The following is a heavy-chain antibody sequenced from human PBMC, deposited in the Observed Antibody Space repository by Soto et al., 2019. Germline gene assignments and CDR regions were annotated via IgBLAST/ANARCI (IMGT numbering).Heavy chain of an antibody. CDR3: ARLLFLEWFDDY. J-gene: IGHJ4*02. Sequence: ASVKVSCKASGYTFTSYGISWVRQAPGQGLEWMGWISTYNGNTNYAQKFQGRATMTTDTSTTTAYMELRSLKSDDTAVYYCARLLFLEWFDDYWGQGTLVTVSS. CDR2: ISTYNGNT. CDR1: GYTFTSYG. V-gene: IGHV1-18*04. D-gene: IGHD3-3*01.